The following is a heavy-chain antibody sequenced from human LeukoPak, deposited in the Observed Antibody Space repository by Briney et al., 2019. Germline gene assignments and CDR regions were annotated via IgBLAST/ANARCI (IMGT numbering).Heavy chain of an antibody. CDR2: IYPGDSDT. D-gene: IGHD3-22*01. V-gene: IGHV5-51*01. Sequence: GESLKISCKASGYNFNGYWIGWVRQMPGKGLEWMGIIYPGDSDTRYSPSFQGQVTISADKSISTAYLQWSSLKASDTAMYYCARQGESSGYQEFDYWGQGTLVTVSS. CDR3: ARQGESSGYQEFDY. CDR1: GYNFNGYW. J-gene: IGHJ4*02.